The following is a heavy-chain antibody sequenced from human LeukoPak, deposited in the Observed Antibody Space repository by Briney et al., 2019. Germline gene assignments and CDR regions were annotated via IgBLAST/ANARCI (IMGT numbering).Heavy chain of an antibody. CDR2: ISGSGDST. CDR1: GFTFSTYA. J-gene: IGHJ4*02. D-gene: IGHD4-17*01. Sequence: GGSLRLSCAASGFTFSTYAMGWVRQAPGKGLKWVSSISGSGDSTYYADSVKGRFTISRDNSKNTVYLQMNSLRDEDTAIFYCAKQIYTYGDYGYFDYWGQGTSVIVSS. V-gene: IGHV3-23*01. CDR3: AKQIYTYGDYGYFDY.